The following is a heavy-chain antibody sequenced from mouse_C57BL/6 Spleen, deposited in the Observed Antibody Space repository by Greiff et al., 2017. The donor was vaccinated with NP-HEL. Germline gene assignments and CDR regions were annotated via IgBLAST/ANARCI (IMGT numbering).Heavy chain of an antibody. V-gene: IGHV5-9*01. CDR3: ARHTAQALSWFAY. CDR1: GFTFSSYT. D-gene: IGHD3-2*02. CDR2: ISGGGGNT. Sequence: EVKLVESGGGLVKPGGSLKLSCAASGFTFSSYTMSWVRQTPEKRLEWVATISGGGGNTYYPDSVKGRVTISRDNAKNTLYLQMSSLRSEDTALYYCARHTAQALSWFAYWGQGTLVTVSA. J-gene: IGHJ3*01.